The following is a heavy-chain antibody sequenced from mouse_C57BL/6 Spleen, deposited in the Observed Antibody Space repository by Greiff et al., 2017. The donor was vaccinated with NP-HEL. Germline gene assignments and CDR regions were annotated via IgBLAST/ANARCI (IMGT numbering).Heavy chain of an antibody. CDR1: GYTFTSYW. CDR2: INPSNGGT. D-gene: IGHD1-1*01. V-gene: IGHV1-53*01. CDR3: AREGDYYGRHYAMDY. J-gene: IGHJ4*01. Sequence: QVQLQQPGTGLVKPGASVKLSCKASGYTFTSYWMHWVKQRPGQGLEWIGNINPSNGGTNYNEKFKSKATLTVDKSSSTAYMQLSSLTSEDSAVYYCAREGDYYGRHYAMDYWGQGTSVTVSS.